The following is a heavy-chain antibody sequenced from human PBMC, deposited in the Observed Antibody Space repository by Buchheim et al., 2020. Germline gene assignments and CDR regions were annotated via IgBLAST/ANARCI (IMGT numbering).Heavy chain of an antibody. CDR3: APPIWGYYYYGMDV. CDR1: GFTFSSYA. Sequence: EVQLLESGGGLVQPGGSLRLSCAASGFTFSSYAMSWVRQAPARGLEWVSAISGSGGSTYYADSVKGRFTISRDNSKITLYLQMDSLRAEDTAVDYCAPPIWGYYYYGMDVWGQGTT. J-gene: IGHJ6*02. CDR2: ISGSGGST. D-gene: IGHD7-27*01. V-gene: IGHV3-23*01.